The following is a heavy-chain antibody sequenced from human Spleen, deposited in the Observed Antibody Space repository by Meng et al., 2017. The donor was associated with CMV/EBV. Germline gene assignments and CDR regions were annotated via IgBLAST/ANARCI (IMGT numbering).Heavy chain of an antibody. D-gene: IGHD4-11*01. CDR3: ARAGDYRRYYFDY. J-gene: IGHJ4*02. Sequence: ASVKVSCKASGYTFSIYGITWVRQAPGQGLEWMGWINAYNRNTNYAQKLQGRVTMTTDTFTSTAYMELRSLRSEDTAVYYCARAGDYRRYYFDYWGQGTLVTVSS. CDR2: INAYNRNT. V-gene: IGHV1-18*01. CDR1: GYTFSIYG.